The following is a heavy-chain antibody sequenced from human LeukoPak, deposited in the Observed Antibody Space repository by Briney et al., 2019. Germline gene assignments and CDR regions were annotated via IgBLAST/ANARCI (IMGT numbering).Heavy chain of an antibody. CDR2: ISASGSSI. Sequence: GGSLRLSCAASGFTFSSYEMNWVRQAPAKGLEWVSYISASGSSIYYADSVKGRFTISRDNAKNSLYLQMNSLRAEDTAVYYCARDRGTTMVRSFDIWGQGTMVTVSS. V-gene: IGHV3-48*03. CDR3: ARDRGTTMVRSFDI. D-gene: IGHD4/OR15-4a*01. J-gene: IGHJ3*02. CDR1: GFTFSSYE.